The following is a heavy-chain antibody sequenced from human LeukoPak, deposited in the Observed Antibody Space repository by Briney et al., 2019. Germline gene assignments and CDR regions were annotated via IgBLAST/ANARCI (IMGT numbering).Heavy chain of an antibody. CDR3: GRDGDYSTSGWLGTFDF. CDR2: ISPNSGKT. CDR1: GYTFTNYG. V-gene: IGHV1-18*01. J-gene: IGHJ3*01. Sequence: ASVKVSCKASGYTFTNYGISWVRQAPGQGLEWMGWISPNSGKTNYAQKLQDRLTMTTDTSASTAYMELRSLTSDDTAVYFCGRDGDYSTSGWLGTFDFGGQGTMVSVSS. D-gene: IGHD6-19*01.